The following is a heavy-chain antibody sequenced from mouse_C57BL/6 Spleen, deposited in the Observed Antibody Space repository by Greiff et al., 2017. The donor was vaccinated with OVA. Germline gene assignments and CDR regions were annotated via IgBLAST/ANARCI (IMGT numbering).Heavy chain of an antibody. CDR3: ARNKLGRRDYAMDY. V-gene: IGHV2-2*01. J-gene: IGHJ4*01. D-gene: IGHD4-1*01. CDR2: IWSGGST. Sequence: QVHVKQSGPGLVQPSQSLSITCTVSGFSLTSYGVHWVRQSPGKGLEWLGVIWSGGSTDYNAAFISRLSISKDNSKSQVFFKMNSLQADDTAIYYCARNKLGRRDYAMDYWGQGTSGTVSS. CDR1: GFSLTSYG.